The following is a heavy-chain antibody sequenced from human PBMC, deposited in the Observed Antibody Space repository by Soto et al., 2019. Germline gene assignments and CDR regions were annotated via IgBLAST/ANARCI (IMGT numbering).Heavy chain of an antibody. CDR3: ARGGIAAAAPPDY. D-gene: IGHD6-13*01. J-gene: IGHJ4*02. CDR2: IYYSGST. Sequence: QVQLQESGPGLVKPSQTLSLTCSVSGGSISSGGYYWSWIRQHPGKGLEWIGYIYYSGSTYYNPSLKSRVMISVDTSENQDARKLSSLTAADTAVYYCARGGIAAAAPPDYWGQGTLVTVSS. CDR1: GGSISSGGYY. V-gene: IGHV4-31*03.